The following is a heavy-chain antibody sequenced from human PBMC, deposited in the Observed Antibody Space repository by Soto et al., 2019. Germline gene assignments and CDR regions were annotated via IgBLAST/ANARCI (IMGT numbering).Heavy chain of an antibody. CDR2: ISGSGGST. CDR1: GFTFSSYA. CDR3: AKDPGEDSGSYYEVNWFDP. D-gene: IGHD1-26*01. Sequence: GGSLRLSCAASGFTFSSYAMSWVRQAPGKGLEWVSAISGSGGSTYYADSVKGRFTISRDNSKNTPYLQMNSLRAEDTAVYYCAKDPGEDSGSYYEVNWFDPWGQGTLVTVSS. V-gene: IGHV3-23*01. J-gene: IGHJ5*02.